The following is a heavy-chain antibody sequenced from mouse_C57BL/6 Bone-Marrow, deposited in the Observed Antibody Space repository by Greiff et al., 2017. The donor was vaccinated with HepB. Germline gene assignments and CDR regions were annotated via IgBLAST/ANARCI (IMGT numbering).Heavy chain of an antibody. D-gene: IGHD1-2*01. CDR3: ARDCYGYCFDY. CDR1: GYTFTSYW. Sequence: QVQLQQSGAELVKPGASVKLSCKASGYTFTSYWMHWVKQRPGQGLEWIGYINPSSGYTKYNQKFKDKATLTADKSSSTAYMQLSSLTYEDSAVSYCARDCYGYCFDYEGRGTALTVSA. CDR2: INPSSGYT. J-gene: IGHJ2*01. V-gene: IGHV1-7*01.